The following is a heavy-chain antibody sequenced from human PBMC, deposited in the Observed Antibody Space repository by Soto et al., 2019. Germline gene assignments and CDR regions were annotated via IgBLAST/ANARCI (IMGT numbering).Heavy chain of an antibody. CDR1: GFTFSSYG. V-gene: IGHV3-30*03. J-gene: IGHJ4*02. CDR2: ISYDGSNK. D-gene: IGHD3-10*01. Sequence: ESGGGVVQPGRSLRLSCAASGFTFSSYGMHWVRQAPGKGLEWVAVISYDGSNKYYADSVKGRFTISRDNSKNTLYLQMNSLRAEDTAVYYCVYYYGSGSYSYWGQGTLVTVSS. CDR3: VYYYGSGSYSY.